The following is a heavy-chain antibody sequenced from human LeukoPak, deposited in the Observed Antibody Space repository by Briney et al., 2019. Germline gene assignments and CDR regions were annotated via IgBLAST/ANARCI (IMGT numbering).Heavy chain of an antibody. V-gene: IGHV3-23*01. CDR1: GFTFSSYW. J-gene: IGHJ4*02. Sequence: GGSLRLSCAASGFTFSSYWMSWVRQAPGKGLEWVSAISGSGGSTYYADSVKGRFTISRDNSKNTLYLQMNSLRAEDTAVYYCAKRGDRYCSGGSCYLQDYWGQGTLVTVSS. D-gene: IGHD2-15*01. CDR3: AKRGDRYCSGGSCYLQDY. CDR2: ISGSGGST.